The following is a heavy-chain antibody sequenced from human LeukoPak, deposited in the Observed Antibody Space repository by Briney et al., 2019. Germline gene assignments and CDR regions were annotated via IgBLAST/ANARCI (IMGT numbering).Heavy chain of an antibody. D-gene: IGHD2-2*01. CDR1: GFTYSSYA. J-gene: IGHJ4*02. V-gene: IGHV3-64*01. CDR2: ISSNGGST. Sequence: GGSLRLSCAASGFTYSSYAMHWVRHAPGKGLEYVSAISSNGGSTYYANSVKGRFTISRDNSKNTLYLQMGSLRAEDMAVYYCARDGLVCSSTSCYGDYWGQGTLVTVSS. CDR3: ARDGLVCSSTSCYGDY.